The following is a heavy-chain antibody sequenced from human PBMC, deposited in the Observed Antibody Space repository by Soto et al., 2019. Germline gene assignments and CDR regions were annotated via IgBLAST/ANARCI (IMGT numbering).Heavy chain of an antibody. V-gene: IGHV1-69*12. CDR1: GGTFSSYA. Sequence: QVQLVQSGAEVKKPGSSVKVSCKASGGTFSSYAISWVRQAPGQGLEWMGGIIPIFGTANYAQKFQGRVTITADDSTSTAYMGLSSLRSAHTAVYYCASWGTVVTHSPGYWGQGTLVTVSS. J-gene: IGHJ4*02. D-gene: IGHD2-15*01. CDR3: ASWGTVVTHSPGY. CDR2: IIPIFGTA.